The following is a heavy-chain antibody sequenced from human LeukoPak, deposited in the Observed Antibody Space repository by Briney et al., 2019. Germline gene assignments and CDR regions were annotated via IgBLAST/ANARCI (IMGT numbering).Heavy chain of an antibody. Sequence: SETLSLTCTVSGGSISSFYWSWIRQPPGKGLEWIGYIYYSGSTNYNPSLKSRVTISVDTSKNQFSLKLSSVTAADTAVYYCAGASYDSSGVHWGQGTLVTVSS. CDR3: AGASYDSSGVH. CDR2: IYYSGST. V-gene: IGHV4-59*01. J-gene: IGHJ4*02. CDR1: GGSISSFY. D-gene: IGHD3-22*01.